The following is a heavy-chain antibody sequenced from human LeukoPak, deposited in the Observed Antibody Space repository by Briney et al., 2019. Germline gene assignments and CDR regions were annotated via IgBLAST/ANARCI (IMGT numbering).Heavy chain of an antibody. V-gene: IGHV3-49*03. CDR2: IRSKAYGGTT. CDR1: GFTFGDYA. Sequence: GGSLRLSCTASGFTFGDYAMSWFRQAPGKGLEWVGFIRSKAYGGTTEYAASVNGRFTISRDDSKSIAYLQMNSLKTEDTAVYYCTRETDYYDSSGYYTNWFDPWGQGTLVTVSS. CDR3: TRETDYYDSSGYYTNWFDP. D-gene: IGHD3-22*01. J-gene: IGHJ5*02.